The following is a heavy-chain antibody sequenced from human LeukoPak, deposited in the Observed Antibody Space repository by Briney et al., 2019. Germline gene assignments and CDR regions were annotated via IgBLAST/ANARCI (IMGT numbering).Heavy chain of an antibody. D-gene: IGHD1-26*01. Sequence: AGSLRLSCAASGITSSHYWMTWIRQSPGRGLEWAAHTSNDGSDTYYGDSVKGRFTISRDNAKNSVYLQMHSLRVEDTGVYYCVVESRNYWGQGALVTVSS. CDR2: TSNDGSDT. CDR3: VVESRNY. J-gene: IGHJ4*02. V-gene: IGHV3-7*01. CDR1: GITSSHYW.